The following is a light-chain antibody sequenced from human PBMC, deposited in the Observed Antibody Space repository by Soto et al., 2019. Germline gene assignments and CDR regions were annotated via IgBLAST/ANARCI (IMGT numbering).Light chain of an antibody. CDR1: QGISNW. Sequence: DIQMTQSPSFMSASVGDRVTISCRASQGISNWLAWYQKKPGKAPELLIYSASTLQSGVPSRFSSSGSGTDFTLTVRTLEPEDFAAYYCQQTNRFPPTFGGGTKVDI. V-gene: IGKV1-12*01. CDR2: SAS. J-gene: IGKJ4*01. CDR3: QQTNRFPPT.